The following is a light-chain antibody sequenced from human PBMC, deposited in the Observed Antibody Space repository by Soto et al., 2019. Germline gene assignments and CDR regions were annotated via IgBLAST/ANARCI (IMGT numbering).Light chain of an antibody. CDR1: HSVSSNY. Sequence: VLTQSPGTLSLSPGERATLSCRSSHSVSSNYLALYQQKPGQAPRLLIYDVSSRATGIPDSFSGSGSGTDFTLTISRLAPVDVAVYYCQQYGISPTFGQGTKVEIK. J-gene: IGKJ1*01. V-gene: IGKV3-20*01. CDR3: QQYGISPT. CDR2: DVS.